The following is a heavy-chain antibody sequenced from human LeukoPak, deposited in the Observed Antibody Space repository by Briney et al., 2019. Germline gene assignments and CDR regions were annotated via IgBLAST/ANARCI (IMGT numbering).Heavy chain of an antibody. CDR1: GGSFSGYY. CDR3: ARWRTDIVVVPAAHSADY. J-gene: IGHJ4*02. CDR2: INHSGST. V-gene: IGHV4-34*01. D-gene: IGHD2-2*01. Sequence: SETLSLTCAVYGGSFSGYYWSWIRQPPGKGLEWIGEINHSGSTNYNPSLKSRVTISVDTSKNQFSLKLSSVTAADTAVYYCARWRTDIVVVPAAHSADYWGQGTLVTVSS.